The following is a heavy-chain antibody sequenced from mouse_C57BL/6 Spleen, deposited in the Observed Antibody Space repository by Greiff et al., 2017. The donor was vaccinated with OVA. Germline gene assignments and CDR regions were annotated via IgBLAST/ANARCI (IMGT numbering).Heavy chain of an antibody. CDR2: INYDGSST. Sequence: EVKLMESEGGLVQPGSSMKLSCTASGFTFSDYYMAWVRQVPEKGLEWVANINYDGSSTYYLDSLKSRFIISSDNAKNILYLQMSSLKSEDTATYYCARDDYYGSRLDYWGQGTTLTVSS. V-gene: IGHV5-16*01. CDR1: GFTFSDYY. D-gene: IGHD1-1*01. CDR3: ARDDYYGSRLDY. J-gene: IGHJ2*01.